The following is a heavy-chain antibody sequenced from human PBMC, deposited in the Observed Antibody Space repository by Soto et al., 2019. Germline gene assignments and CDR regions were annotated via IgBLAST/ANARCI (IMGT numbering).Heavy chain of an antibody. Sequence: SSETLSLTCTVSGGSISSGGYYWSWIRQHPGKGLEWIGYIYYSGSTYYNPSLKSRFIISLDTSKNQFSLKLSSVTAADTAVYYCARVFSDSSSFFDPWGQGTLVTVSS. CDR1: GGSISSGGYY. V-gene: IGHV4-31*03. D-gene: IGHD6-13*01. J-gene: IGHJ5*02. CDR3: ARVFSDSSSFFDP. CDR2: IYYSGST.